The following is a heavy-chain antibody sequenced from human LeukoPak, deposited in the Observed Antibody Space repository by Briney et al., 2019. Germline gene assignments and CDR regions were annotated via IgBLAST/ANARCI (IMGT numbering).Heavy chain of an antibody. CDR3: ARDPGYYYGSGSYYDTPEYFQH. CDR1: GFTFSSYW. D-gene: IGHD3-10*01. CDR2: IKQDGSEK. V-gene: IGHV3-7*01. J-gene: IGHJ1*01. Sequence: PGGSLRLSCAASGFTFSSYWMSWVRQAPGKGLEWVANIKQDGSEKYYVDSVKGRFTISRDNAKNSLYLQMNSLRAEDTAVYYCARDPGYYYGSGSYYDTPEYFQHWGQGTLVTVSS.